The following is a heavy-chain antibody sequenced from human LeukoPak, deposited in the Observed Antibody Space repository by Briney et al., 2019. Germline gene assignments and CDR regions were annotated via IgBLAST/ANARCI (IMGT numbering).Heavy chain of an antibody. CDR1: GFTVSTNY. J-gene: IGHJ4*02. V-gene: IGHV3-53*01. Sequence: GGSLRLSCAASGFTVSTNYMSWVRQPAGKGLEWLPVIYTGGTTFYADSVKGRFTISRDNSKNTLYLQMNSLRAEDTAVYYCARDLSPTIFGVVILDYWGQGTLVTVSS. CDR3: ARDLSPTIFGVVILDY. D-gene: IGHD3-3*01. CDR2: IYTGGTT.